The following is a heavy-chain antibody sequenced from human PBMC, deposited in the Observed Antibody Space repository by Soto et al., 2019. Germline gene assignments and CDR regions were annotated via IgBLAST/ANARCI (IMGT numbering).Heavy chain of an antibody. Sequence: GGSLRLSCSASGFTFGSYAFHWVRQASGKGLEYVSAINHNGVSRYYADSVKGRFTISRDNSKNTLYLQMSSLRAEDTAVYYCAKMSHNYDSSGYLKFGKYHYYGMDVWGQGTTVTVSS. V-gene: IGHV3-64D*06. CDR1: GFTFGSYA. J-gene: IGHJ6*02. CDR2: INHNGVSR. D-gene: IGHD3-22*01. CDR3: AKMSHNYDSSGYLKFGKYHYYGMDV.